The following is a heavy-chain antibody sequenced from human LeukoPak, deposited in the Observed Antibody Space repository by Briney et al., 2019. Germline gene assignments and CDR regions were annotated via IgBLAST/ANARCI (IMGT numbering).Heavy chain of an antibody. V-gene: IGHV3-74*01. CDR3: ARDKGYSIEL. CDR1: GFTFSRYW. CDR2: INSDGSTT. J-gene: IGHJ3*01. Sequence: PGGSLILSCVASGFTFSRYWMHWVRQAPGKGLVWVSRINSDGSTTIYADSVKGRFTISRDNAKNTLYLQMNSLRAEDTAVYYCARDKGYSIELWGQARMVTVSS. D-gene: IGHD5-18*01.